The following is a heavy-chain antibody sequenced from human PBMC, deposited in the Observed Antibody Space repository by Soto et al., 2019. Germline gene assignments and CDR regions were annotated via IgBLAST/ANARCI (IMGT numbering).Heavy chain of an antibody. D-gene: IGHD3-22*01. Sequence: EVQLVESGGGLVKPGGSRRLSCAASGFTFSSYSMNWVRQAPGKGLEWFSSISSSSSYIYYEDSVKGRFTISRDNAKNSLYLQMNSLRAEDTAVYYCARDVTSSTYYYLSPGGFDPWGQGTLVTVSS. CDR2: ISSSSSYI. CDR3: ARDVTSSTYYYLSPGGFDP. V-gene: IGHV3-21*01. J-gene: IGHJ5*02. CDR1: GFTFSSYS.